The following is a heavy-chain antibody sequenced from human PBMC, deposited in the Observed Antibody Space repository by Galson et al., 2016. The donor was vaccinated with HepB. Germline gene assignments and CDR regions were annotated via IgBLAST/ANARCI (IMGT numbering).Heavy chain of an antibody. CDR2: FDPEDGET. Sequence: SVKVSCKVSGYTLTELSMHWVRQAPGKGLEWMGGFDPEDGETIYAQKFQGRVTMTEDTSTNTAYMELSSLRSEDTAVYYCATVIPGSGSYPFDYWGQGTLVTVSS. CDR1: GYTLTELS. J-gene: IGHJ4*02. CDR3: ATVIPGSGSYPFDY. V-gene: IGHV1-24*01. D-gene: IGHD1-26*01.